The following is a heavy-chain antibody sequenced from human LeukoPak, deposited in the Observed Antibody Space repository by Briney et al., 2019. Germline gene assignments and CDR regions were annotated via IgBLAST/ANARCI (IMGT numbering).Heavy chain of an antibody. V-gene: IGHV4-4*07. D-gene: IGHD4-17*01. Sequence: SETLSLTCTVSGGSISSYYWSWIRQPAGKGLEWIGHIYTSGSTNYNPSLKSRVTMSVDTSKNQFSLKLSSVTAADTAVYYCARGTRNYGDYGYYFDYWGQGTLVTVSS. CDR1: GGSISSYY. J-gene: IGHJ4*02. CDR3: ARGTRNYGDYGYYFDY. CDR2: IYTSGST.